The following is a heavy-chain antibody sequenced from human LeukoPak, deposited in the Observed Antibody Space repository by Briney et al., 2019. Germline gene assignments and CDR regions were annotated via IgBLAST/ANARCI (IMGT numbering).Heavy chain of an antibody. Sequence: PSETLSLTCSVSGGSMNTHYWNWVRQPAGKGLEWVGRIYTSGSTNHNPSLKSRVTMSRDTSKSQFSLSLGCVTAADTAVYYCARDNIGLYFGARGFDIWGQGTMVTVSS. CDR3: ARDNIGLYFGARGFDI. D-gene: IGHD1-26*01. CDR1: GGSMNTHY. J-gene: IGHJ3*02. V-gene: IGHV4-4*07. CDR2: IYTSGST.